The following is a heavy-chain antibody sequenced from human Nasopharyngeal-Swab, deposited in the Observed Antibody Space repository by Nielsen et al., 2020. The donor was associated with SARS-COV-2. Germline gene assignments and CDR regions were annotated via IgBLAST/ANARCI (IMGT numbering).Heavy chain of an antibody. CDR3: ARGLTTVTTLEYFDV. Sequence: SETLSLTCTVSGGSISSGGYYWSWIRQHPGKGLEWIGYIYYSGSTYYNPSLKSRVTISVDTSKNQFSLKLSSVTAADTAVYYCARGLTTVTTLEYFDVWGRGTLVTVSS. CDR2: IYYSGST. V-gene: IGHV4-31*03. D-gene: IGHD4-17*01. J-gene: IGHJ2*01. CDR1: GGSISSGGYY.